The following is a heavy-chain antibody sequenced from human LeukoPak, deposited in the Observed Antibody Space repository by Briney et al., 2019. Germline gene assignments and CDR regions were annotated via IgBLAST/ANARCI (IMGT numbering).Heavy chain of an antibody. V-gene: IGHV1-69*13. CDR3: ARGLGKKKYYYGSGSPWPSYFDY. CDR2: IIPIFGTA. D-gene: IGHD3-10*01. J-gene: IGHJ4*02. CDR1: GGTFSSYA. Sequence: ASVKVSCKASGGTFSSYAISWVRQAPGQGLEWMGGIIPIFGTANYAQKFQGRVTITADESTSTAYMELSSLRSEDTAVYYCARGLGKKKYYYGSGSPWPSYFDYWGQGTLVTVSS.